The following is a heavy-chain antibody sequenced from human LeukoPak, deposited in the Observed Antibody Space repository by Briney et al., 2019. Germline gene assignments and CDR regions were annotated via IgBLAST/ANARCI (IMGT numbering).Heavy chain of an antibody. J-gene: IGHJ6*03. CDR1: GYTFTSYG. CDR2: ISAYNGNT. CDR3: ARGIVVPAATDYYYMDV. Sequence: ASVKVSCKASGYTFTSYGISWVRQAPGQGLEWMGWISAYNGNTNYAQKLQGRVTMTTDTSTSTAYMELRSLRSDDTAVYYCARGIVVPAATDYYYMDVWGKGTTVTVSS. V-gene: IGHV1-18*01. D-gene: IGHD2-2*01.